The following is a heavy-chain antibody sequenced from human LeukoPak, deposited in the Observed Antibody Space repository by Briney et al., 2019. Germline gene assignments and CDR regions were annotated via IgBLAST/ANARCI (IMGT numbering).Heavy chain of an antibody. D-gene: IGHD2-8*01. CDR3: AKDRGPYCTNGECYDYFYYGMDV. CDR1: GFTFSRYG. V-gene: IGHV3-30*18. CDR2: LSYDGSNK. J-gene: IGHJ6*02. Sequence: GRSLRLSCAASGFTFSRYGMHWVRQAPGKGPEWVAVLSYDGSNKYYADSVKGRFTISRDNSKNTLYLQMNSLRPKDTAVYYCAKDRGPYCTNGECYDYFYYGMDVWGQGTTVTVSS.